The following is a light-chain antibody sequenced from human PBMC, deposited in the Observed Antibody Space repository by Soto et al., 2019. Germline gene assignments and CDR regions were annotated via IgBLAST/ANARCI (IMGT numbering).Light chain of an antibody. CDR2: DVS. J-gene: IGLJ1*01. CDR3: SSYTSSSTLEV. CDR1: SSDVGGYNY. V-gene: IGLV2-14*01. Sequence: QSALTQRASVSGSPGQSITISCTGTSSDVGGYNYVSWYQQHPGKAPKLMIYDVSNRPSGVSNRFSGSKSGNTASLTISGLQAEDEADYYCSSYTSSSTLEVFGIGTKVTVL.